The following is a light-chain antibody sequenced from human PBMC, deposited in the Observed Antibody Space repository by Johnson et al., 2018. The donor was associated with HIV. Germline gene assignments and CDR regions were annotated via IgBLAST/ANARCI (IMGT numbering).Light chain of an antibody. V-gene: IGLV1-51*01. J-gene: IGLJ1*01. CDR2: DSN. CDR1: SSNIGNNY. Sequence: QSVLTQSPSVSAAPGQKVTISCSGSSSNIGNNYVSWYQQLPGTAPKLLIYDSNKRPSGIPDRFSGSKSGTSATLGITGLQTGDEADYYCGTWDSSLSAEVFGTGTKVTVL. CDR3: GTWDSSLSAEV.